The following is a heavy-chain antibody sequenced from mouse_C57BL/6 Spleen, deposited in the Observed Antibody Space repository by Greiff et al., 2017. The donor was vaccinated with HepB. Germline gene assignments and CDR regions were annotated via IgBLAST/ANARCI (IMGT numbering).Heavy chain of an antibody. V-gene: IGHV1-69*01. CDR1: GYTFTSYW. J-gene: IGHJ3*01. D-gene: IGHD1-1*01. CDR3: ARGYYGPFAY. Sequence: QVQLQQPGAELVMPGASVKLSCKASGYTFTSYWMHWVKQRPGQGLEWIGEIDPSDSYTNYNQKFKGKSTLTVDKSSSTAYMQLSSLTSEDSAVYYCARGYYGPFAYWGQGTLVTVSA. CDR2: IDPSDSYT.